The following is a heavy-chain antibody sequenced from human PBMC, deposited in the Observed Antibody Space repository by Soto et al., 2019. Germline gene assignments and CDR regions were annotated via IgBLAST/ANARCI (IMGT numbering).Heavy chain of an antibody. D-gene: IGHD3-9*01. CDR1: GGSISSSSYY. Sequence: ETLSLTCTVSGGSISSSSYYGGWIRQPPGKGLEWIGSIYYSGSTYYNPSLKSRVTISVDTSKNQFSLKLSSVTAADTAVYYCASFSDILTGYYNDYGMDVWGQATTLTVSS. CDR3: ASFSDILTGYYNDYGMDV. V-gene: IGHV4-39*01. J-gene: IGHJ6*02. CDR2: IYYSGST.